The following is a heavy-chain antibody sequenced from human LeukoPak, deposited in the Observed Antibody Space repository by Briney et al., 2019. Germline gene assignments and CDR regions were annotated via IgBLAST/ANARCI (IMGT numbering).Heavy chain of an antibody. D-gene: IGHD5-18*01. V-gene: IGHV4-34*01. CDR2: INHSGST. J-gene: IGHJ4*02. CDR3: ARHSYGYAEYDY. Sequence: SETLSLTCAVYGGSFSGYYWSWIRQPPGKGLEWIREINHSGSTNYNPSLKSRVTISVDTSKNQFSLKPSSVTAADTAVYYCARHSYGYAEYDYWGQGTLVTVSS. CDR1: GGSFSGYY.